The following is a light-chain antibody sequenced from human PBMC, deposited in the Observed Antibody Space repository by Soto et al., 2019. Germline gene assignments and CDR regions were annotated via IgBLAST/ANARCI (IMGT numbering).Light chain of an antibody. J-gene: IGKJ4*01. CDR2: DAS. CDR3: QQYNSYSLT. CDR1: HSISSW. Sequence: DIQMTQSPSTLSASVGDRVTITCRASHSISSWWDWYQQKPGQAPKLLIYDASSLESGVPSRFSGSGSGTEFTLTISSLQPDDFATYYCQQYNSYSLTFGGGTKVEI. V-gene: IGKV1-5*01.